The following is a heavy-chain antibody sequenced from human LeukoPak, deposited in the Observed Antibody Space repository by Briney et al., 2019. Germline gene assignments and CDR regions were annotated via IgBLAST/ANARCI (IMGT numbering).Heavy chain of an antibody. CDR3: ARHLNAYGDYRLWAFDI. CDR2: IYTSGSI. CDR1: GGSISSYY. D-gene: IGHD4-17*01. V-gene: IGHV4-4*07. Sequence: SETLSLTCTVSGGSISSYYWSWIRQPAGKGLEWIGRIYTSGSINYNPSLKSRVTMSVDTSKNQISLKLSSVTAADTAVYYCARHLNAYGDYRLWAFDIWGQGTMVTVSS. J-gene: IGHJ3*02.